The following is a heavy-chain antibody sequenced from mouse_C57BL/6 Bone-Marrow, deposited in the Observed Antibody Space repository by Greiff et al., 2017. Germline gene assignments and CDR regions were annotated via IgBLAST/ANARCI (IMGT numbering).Heavy chain of an antibody. V-gene: IGHV5-6*02. CDR1: GFTFSSYG. CDR3: ARLGVPYDY. Sequence: DVMLVESGGDLVKPGGSLKLSCAASGFTFSSYGMSWVRQTPDKRLEWVATISSGGSYTYYPDSVKGRFTISRDNAKNTLYLQMSSLKSEDTAMYYCARLGVPYDYWGRGTTLTVSS. CDR2: ISSGGSYT. J-gene: IGHJ2*01. D-gene: IGHD4-1*01.